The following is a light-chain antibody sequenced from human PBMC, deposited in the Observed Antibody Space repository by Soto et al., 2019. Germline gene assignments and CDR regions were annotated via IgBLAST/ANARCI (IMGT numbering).Light chain of an antibody. CDR2: EVS. V-gene: IGLV2-14*01. Sequence: QSVLTQPASVSGSPGQSITISCTGTSSDVGGYNHVSWYQHHPGKAPKLMIYEVSNRPSGVSIRFSGSKSGNTASLTISGLQADDEADYYCNSHTSSNTRVFGTGTKLTVL. CDR1: SSDVGGYNH. J-gene: IGLJ1*01. CDR3: NSHTSSNTRV.